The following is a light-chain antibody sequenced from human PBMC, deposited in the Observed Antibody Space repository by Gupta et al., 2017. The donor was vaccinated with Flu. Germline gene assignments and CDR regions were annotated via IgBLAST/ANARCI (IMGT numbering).Light chain of an antibody. V-gene: IGKV1-39*01. CDR3: QQSANAPLT. CDR2: SAS. J-gene: IGKJ4*01. CDR1: QSISSY. Sequence: DIQMTQSPSSLSASVGDRVPITCRASQSISSYVNWYQQTPGKAPKFLIYSASNLQSGVSSRFSGSGSGADFTLTISRLQPEDFATYYCQQSANAPLTFGGGTKLDIK.